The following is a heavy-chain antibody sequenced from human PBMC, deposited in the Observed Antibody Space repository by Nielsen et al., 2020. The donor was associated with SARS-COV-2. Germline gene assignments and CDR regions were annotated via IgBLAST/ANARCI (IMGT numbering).Heavy chain of an antibody. CDR1: GFTFSSYW. J-gene: IGHJ4*02. Sequence: GESLKISCAASGFTFSSYWMSWVRQAPGKGLEWVSSISDTGTYMHFADSVSGRFTISRDSAKNSLYLQMDRLKVEDTAVYFCARDQVAAAGNFYFDFWGQGTLVTVSS. CDR2: ISDTGTYM. V-gene: IGHV3-21*01. D-gene: IGHD6-13*01. CDR3: ARDQVAAAGNFYFDF.